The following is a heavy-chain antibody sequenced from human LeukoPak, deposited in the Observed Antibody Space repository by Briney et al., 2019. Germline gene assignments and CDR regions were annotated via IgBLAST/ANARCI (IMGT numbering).Heavy chain of an antibody. CDR3: ARDRRARFVGNYYYYMDV. D-gene: IGHD3-10*01. CDR2: INPNSGGT. V-gene: IGHV1-2*02. Sequence: ASVKVSCKACGYTYKRCYMQGARQAPGQGLEWMGWINPNSGGTNYAQKFQGRVTMTRDTSISTAYMELSRLRSDDTAVFYCARDRRARFVGNYYYYMDVWGKGTTVTVSS. J-gene: IGHJ6*03. CDR1: GYTYKRCY.